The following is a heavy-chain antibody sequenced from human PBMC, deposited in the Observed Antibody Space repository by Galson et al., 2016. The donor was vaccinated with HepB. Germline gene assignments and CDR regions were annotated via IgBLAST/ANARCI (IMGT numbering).Heavy chain of an antibody. CDR2: IRGSGADT. J-gene: IGHJ4*02. D-gene: IGHD6-13*01. CDR1: GFTFSSYG. CDR3: AKWSDAAATY. V-gene: IGHV3-23*01. Sequence: SLRLSCAASGFTFSSYGMSWVRLAPGKGLEWASGIRGSGADTYYADSVKGRFTISRDNSKNTLYLQMSSLTAEDTAVYYCAKWSDAAATYWGQGALVTVSS.